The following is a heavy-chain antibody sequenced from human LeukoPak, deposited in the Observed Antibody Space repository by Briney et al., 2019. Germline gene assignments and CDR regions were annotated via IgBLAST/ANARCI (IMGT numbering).Heavy chain of an antibody. J-gene: IGHJ4*02. D-gene: IGHD6-13*01. Sequence: GGSLRLSCAASGFTFSSYWMSWVRQAPGKGLEWVANIKQDGSEKYYVDSVKGRFTISRDNAKNSLYLQMNSLRAEDTAAYYCARDSNSRGAAADTEFDYWGQGTLVTVSS. CDR3: ARDSNSRGAAADTEFDY. CDR1: GFTFSSYW. CDR2: IKQDGSEK. V-gene: IGHV3-7*01.